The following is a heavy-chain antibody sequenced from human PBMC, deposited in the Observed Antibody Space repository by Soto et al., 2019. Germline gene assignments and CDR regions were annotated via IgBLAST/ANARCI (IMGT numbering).Heavy chain of an antibody. CDR1: GQYIKSNFW. J-gene: IGHJ6*02. CDR3: ARGRLLRYYGSGSFYYYYGMDV. CDR2: IYHSGSA. Sequence: SETLSLTCLVSGQYIKSNFWWAWVRQSPGKDLEWIGEIYHSGSAIYTPSLKNRVTISLDTSKNEFSLKLSSVTAADTAMYYCARGRLLRYYGSGSFYYYYGMDVWGQGTTVTVSS. D-gene: IGHD3-10*01. V-gene: IGHV4-4*02.